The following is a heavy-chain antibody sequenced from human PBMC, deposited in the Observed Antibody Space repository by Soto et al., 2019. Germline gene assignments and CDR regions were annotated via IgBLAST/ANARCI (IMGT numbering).Heavy chain of an antibody. CDR1: GYTFSSYT. D-gene: IGHD3-10*01. Sequence: ASVKVSCKASGYTFSSYTLHWVRQAPGQRLEWMGWINAGNGDAKYSQKFQGRVTITRDTSANSAYMELSSLRSEDTAVYYCARFVLRGLILNSSFDHWGQGAPVTVSS. CDR2: INAGNGDA. V-gene: IGHV1-3*01. J-gene: IGHJ5*02. CDR3: ARFVLRGLILNSSFDH.